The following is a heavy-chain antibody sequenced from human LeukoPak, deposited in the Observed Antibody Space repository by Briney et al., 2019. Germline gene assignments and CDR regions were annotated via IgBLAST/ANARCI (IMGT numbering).Heavy chain of an antibody. Sequence: SETLSLTCTVSGGSISSSSYYWGWIRQPPGKGLEWIGSIYYSGSTYYNPSLKSRVTISVDTSKNQFSLKLSSVTAADTAVYYCARAPPMVRGVITNHYYYYYYMDVWGKGTTVTISS. CDR2: IYYSGST. D-gene: IGHD3-10*01. CDR3: ARAPPMVRGVITNHYYYYYYMDV. CDR1: GGSISSSSYY. J-gene: IGHJ6*03. V-gene: IGHV4-39*07.